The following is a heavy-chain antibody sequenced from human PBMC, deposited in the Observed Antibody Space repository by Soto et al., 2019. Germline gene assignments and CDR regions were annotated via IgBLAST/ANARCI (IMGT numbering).Heavy chain of an antibody. V-gene: IGHV3-30*18. CDR3: AKNTRGVRYFDWLLWS. CDR2: ISYDGSNK. D-gene: IGHD3-9*01. Sequence: QVQLVESGGGVVQPGRSLRLSCAASGFTFSSYGMHWVRQAPGKGLEWVAVISYDGSNKYYADCVKGRFTISRDNSKNTLYLQMNSLRAEDTAVYYCAKNTRGVRYFDWLLWSWGQGTLVTVSS. CDR1: GFTFSSYG. J-gene: IGHJ5*02.